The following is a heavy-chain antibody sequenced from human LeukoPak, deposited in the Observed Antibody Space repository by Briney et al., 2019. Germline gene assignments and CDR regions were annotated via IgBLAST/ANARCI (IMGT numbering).Heavy chain of an antibody. CDR3: ASSLLTAADAFDI. V-gene: IGHV1-8*01. D-gene: IGHD6-13*01. J-gene: IGHJ3*02. CDR1: GYTFTSYD. Sequence: ASVKVSCKASGYTFTSYDINWVRQATGQGLEWMGWMNPNSGNTGYAQKFQGRATMTRNTSISTAYMELSSLRSEDTAVYYCASSLLTAADAFDIWGQGTMVTVSS. CDR2: MNPNSGNT.